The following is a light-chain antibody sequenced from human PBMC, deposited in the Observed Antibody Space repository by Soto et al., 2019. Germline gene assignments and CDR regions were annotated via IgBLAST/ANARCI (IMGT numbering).Light chain of an antibody. J-gene: IGKJ5*01. CDR2: GAF. Sequence: EIVFTQSPATLSLSPGERATLSCRASQSVSSYLAWYQQKPGQAPGLLIYGAFNRATGIPARFSGSGSGTDFTLTISSLEPEDSAVYYCQQRHMWPITFGQGTRREIK. CDR1: QSVSSY. V-gene: IGKV3-11*01. CDR3: QQRHMWPIT.